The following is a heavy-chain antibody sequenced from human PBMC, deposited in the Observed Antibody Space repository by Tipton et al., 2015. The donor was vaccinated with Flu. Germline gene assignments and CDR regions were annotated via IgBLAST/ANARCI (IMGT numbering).Heavy chain of an antibody. D-gene: IGHD6-19*01. J-gene: IGHJ3*02. CDR3: AGESKYEGGWGFDI. CDR1: GFTFSSYS. V-gene: IGHV3-21*01. CDR2: ISSSSSYI. Sequence: SLRLSCAASGFTFSSYSMNWVRQAPGKGLEWVSSISSSSSYIYYADSVKGRFTISRDNAKNSLYLQMNSLRAEDTAVYYCAGESKYEGGWGFDIWGQGAMVTVSS.